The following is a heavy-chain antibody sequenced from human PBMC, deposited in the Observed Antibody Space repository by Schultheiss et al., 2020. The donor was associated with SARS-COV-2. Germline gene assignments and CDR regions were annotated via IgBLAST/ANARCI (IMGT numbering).Heavy chain of an antibody. CDR3: ARDFESRITIFGVDQWGWFDY. V-gene: IGHV3-30-3*01. CDR1: GFTFSSYA. D-gene: IGHD3-3*01. Sequence: GESLKISCAASGFTFSSYAMHWVRQAPGMGLEWVAVISYDGINKYYADSVKGRFTISRDNSKNTLYLQMNSLRAEDTAVYYCARDFESRITIFGVDQWGWFDYWGQGTLVTVSS. CDR2: ISYDGINK. J-gene: IGHJ4*02.